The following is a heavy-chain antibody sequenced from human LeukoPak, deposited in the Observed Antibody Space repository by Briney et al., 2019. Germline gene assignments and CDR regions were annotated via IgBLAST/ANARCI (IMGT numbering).Heavy chain of an antibody. D-gene: IGHD3-10*01. CDR2: ISYGGSNK. V-gene: IGHV3-30*18. J-gene: IGHJ4*02. CDR1: RFTFSSYG. Sequence: GRSLRLSCAASRFTFSSYGMHWVRQAPGKGLEWVAVISYGGSNKYYADSVKGRFTISRDNSKNTLYLQMDSLRAEDTAVYYCAKPTYYYGSGSYYPFDYWGQGTLVTVSS. CDR3: AKPTYYYGSGSYYPFDY.